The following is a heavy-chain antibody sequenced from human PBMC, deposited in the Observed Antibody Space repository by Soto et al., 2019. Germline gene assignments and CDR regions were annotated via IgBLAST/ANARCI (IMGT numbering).Heavy chain of an antibody. CDR3: AKDIKWNLPAGNLDS. Sequence: EVQLVESGGGFVQPGGSLRLSCAASGFTFDDHALHWVRQPPGKGLEWVSGVSWNSGYIYYADSVKGRFTISRDNARNSLYLQMNSLRVEDTAFYYCAKDIKWNLPAGNLDSWGQGTLVTVSS. CDR1: GFTFDDHA. D-gene: IGHD5-12*01. J-gene: IGHJ4*02. CDR2: VSWNSGYI. V-gene: IGHV3-9*01.